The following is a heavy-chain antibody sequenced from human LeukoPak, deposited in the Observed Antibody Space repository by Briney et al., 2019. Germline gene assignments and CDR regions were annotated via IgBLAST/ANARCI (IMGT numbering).Heavy chain of an antibody. CDR1: VFTFSSYA. CDR2: ISGSGGST. D-gene: IGHD3-22*01. CDR3: AKYLYYYDSSGYSPLDY. Sequence: GGALRLSCAASVFTFSSYAMSWGRQAPGKGLEWVSAISGSGGSTYYADSLKGGFTISRDNSKNTLYLQMNSLRAEDTPVYYCAKYLYYYDSSGYSPLDYWGQGTLVTVSS. V-gene: IGHV3-23*01. J-gene: IGHJ4*02.